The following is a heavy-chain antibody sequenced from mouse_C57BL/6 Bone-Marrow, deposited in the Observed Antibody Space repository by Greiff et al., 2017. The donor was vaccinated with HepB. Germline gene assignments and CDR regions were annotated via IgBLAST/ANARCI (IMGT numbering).Heavy chain of an antibody. CDR3: ARSYDYGSSYGFDV. CDR1: GYTFTSYW. D-gene: IGHD1-1*01. V-gene: IGHV1-52*01. J-gene: IGHJ1*03. Sequence: QVQLQQPGAELVRPGSSVKLSCKASGYTFTSYWMHWVKQRPIQGLEWIGNIDPSDSETHYNQKFKDKATLTVDKSSSTAYMQLSSLTSEDSAVYYCARSYDYGSSYGFDVWGTGTTVTVSA. CDR2: IDPSDSET.